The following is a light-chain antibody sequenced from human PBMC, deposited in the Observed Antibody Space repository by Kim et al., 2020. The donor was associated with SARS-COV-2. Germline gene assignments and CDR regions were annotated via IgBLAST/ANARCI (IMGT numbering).Light chain of an antibody. CDR3: SAYTSSSAPWVG. Sequence: QSALTQPASVSGSPGQSITISCTGTSSDVGGYNYVSWYQQHPGKAPKLMIYDVSNRPSGVSNRFSGSKSGNTASLTISGLQAEDEADYYCSAYTSSSAPWVGFGGGSQRAGL. V-gene: IGLV2-14*03. J-gene: IGLJ3*02. CDR2: DVS. CDR1: SSDVGGYNY.